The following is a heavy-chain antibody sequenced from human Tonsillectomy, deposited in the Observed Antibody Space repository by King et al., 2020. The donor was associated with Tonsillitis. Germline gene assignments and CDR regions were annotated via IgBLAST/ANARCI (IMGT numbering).Heavy chain of an antibody. V-gene: IGHV4-59*01. CDR2: IYYSGST. J-gene: IGHJ4*02. Sequence: IRHPPPKGLEWIVSIYYSGSTNYNPPLKSRVTITVDTSKNQVYLKLSCVTSADTAVYYCTRSYYYDSSGNFDYWSQGSVVTVYS. D-gene: IGHD3-22*01. CDR3: TRSYYYDSSGNFDY.